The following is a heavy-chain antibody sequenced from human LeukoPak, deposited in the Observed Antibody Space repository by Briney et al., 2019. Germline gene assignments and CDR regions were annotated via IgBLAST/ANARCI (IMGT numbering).Heavy chain of an antibody. CDR2: ISYDGSNK. CDR1: GFTFSSYG. Sequence: GGSLRLSCAASGFTFSSYGMHWVRQAPGKGLEWVAVISYDGSNKYYADSVKGRFTISRDNSKNTLYLQMNSLRAEDTAVYYCAKDRDFWSGYYTFGWFDPWGQGTLVTVSS. CDR3: AKDRDFWSGYYTFGWFDP. D-gene: IGHD3-3*01. V-gene: IGHV3-30*18. J-gene: IGHJ5*02.